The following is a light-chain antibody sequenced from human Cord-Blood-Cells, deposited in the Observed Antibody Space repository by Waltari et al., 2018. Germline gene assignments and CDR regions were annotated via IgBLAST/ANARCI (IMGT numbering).Light chain of an antibody. CDR1: QSVSSSY. CDR3: QQYGSSFTWT. V-gene: IGKV3-20*01. Sequence: EIVLTQSPGTLSLSPGERATLSCRASQSVSSSYLAWYQQKPGQAPRRLIYGASSRATGIPDRFSGSGSETDFTLTISRLVPEDFAVYYCQQYGSSFTWTVGQGTKVEIK. CDR2: GAS. J-gene: IGKJ1*01.